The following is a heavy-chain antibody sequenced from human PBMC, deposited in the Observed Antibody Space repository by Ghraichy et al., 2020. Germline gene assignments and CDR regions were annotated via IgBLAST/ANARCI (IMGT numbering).Heavy chain of an antibody. CDR2: TYYRSKWYN. V-gene: IGHV6-1*01. D-gene: IGHD4-17*01. CDR1: GDSVSSNSAA. CDR3: ARDQYDYGDQSKSYYFDY. J-gene: IGHJ4*02. Sequence: SQTLSLTCAISGDSVSSNSAAWNWIRQSPSRGLEWLGRTYYRSKWYNDYAVSVKSRITINPDTSKNQFSLQLNSVTPEDTAVYYCARDQYDYGDQSKSYYFDYWGQGTLVTVSS.